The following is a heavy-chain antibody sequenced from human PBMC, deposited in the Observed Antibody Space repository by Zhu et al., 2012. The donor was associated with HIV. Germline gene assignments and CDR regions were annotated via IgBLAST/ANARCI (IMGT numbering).Heavy chain of an antibody. CDR1: NDSISIDYFY. Sequence: QVQLQESGPGLVKPSETLSLTCTVSNDSISIDYFYWSWIRQPPGKGLEWIGSVYYSGITYYNSPLQSRVSVSADTSKNQSFLKLTSVTAADTALYWCARRTAAAFDFWGQGIRVTVSS. V-gene: IGHV4-39*01. D-gene: IGHD6-13*01. CDR2: VYYSGIT. J-gene: IGHJ4*02. CDR3: ARRTAAAFDF.